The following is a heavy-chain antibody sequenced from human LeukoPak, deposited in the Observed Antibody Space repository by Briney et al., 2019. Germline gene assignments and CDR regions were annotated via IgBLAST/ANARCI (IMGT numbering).Heavy chain of an antibody. CDR2: IKQDGSKK. CDR1: GFPFSSYW. CDR3: TRVGYIDEGIDY. D-gene: IGHD5-24*01. V-gene: IGHV3-7*04. J-gene: IGHJ4*02. Sequence: PGGSLRLSCVASGFPFSSYWMTWVSQAPGKGLEWVANIKQDGSKKSYVDSVKGRFTISRENAKNSLYLQMNSLRAEDTAIYYCTRVGYIDEGIDYWGQGTLVTVSS.